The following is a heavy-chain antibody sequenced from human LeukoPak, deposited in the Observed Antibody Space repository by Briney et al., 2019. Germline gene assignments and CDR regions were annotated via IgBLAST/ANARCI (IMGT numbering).Heavy chain of an antibody. CDR1: GFTFSSYW. J-gene: IGHJ4*02. CDR3: AREGSIATPGPNDY. V-gene: IGHV3-7*03. D-gene: IGHD6-13*01. Sequence: GGSLRLSCAASGFTFSSYWMSWVRQAPGKGLEWVANIKQEGSEKYYVDSVKGRFTISRDNAKNSLYLQMNSLRAEDTAVYYCAREGSIATPGPNDYWGQGTLVTVSS. CDR2: IKQEGSEK.